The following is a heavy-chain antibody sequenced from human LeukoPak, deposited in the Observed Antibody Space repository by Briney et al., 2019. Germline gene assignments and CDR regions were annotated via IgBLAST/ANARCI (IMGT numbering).Heavy chain of an antibody. CDR3: AKELHYGDYGRHYYGMDV. CDR2: IYGSGEGQT. CDR1: GFTFRAYT. Sequence: GGSLRLSCAASGFTFRAYTMNWVRQAPGKGLEWVSGIYGSGEGQTFYADSVRGRFTISRDDSRNLVFLHMDNLRVEDTALYYCAKELHYGDYGRHYYGMDVWGQGTTVTVSS. J-gene: IGHJ6*02. V-gene: IGHV3-23*01. D-gene: IGHD4-17*01.